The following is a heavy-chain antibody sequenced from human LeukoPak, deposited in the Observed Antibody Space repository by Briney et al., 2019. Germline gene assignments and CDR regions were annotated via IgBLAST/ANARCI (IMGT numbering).Heavy chain of an antibody. Sequence: SETLSLTCTVSGGSISSYYWSWIRQPPGKGLEWIGYMYYSGSTNYNPSLKSRVTISVDTSKNQFSLKLSSVTAADTAVYYCARLGTGSSYYYYYGMDVWGQGTTVTVSS. V-gene: IGHV4-59*08. D-gene: IGHD3-10*01. CDR3: ARLGTGSSYYYYYGMDV. CDR2: MYYSGST. J-gene: IGHJ6*02. CDR1: GGSISSYY.